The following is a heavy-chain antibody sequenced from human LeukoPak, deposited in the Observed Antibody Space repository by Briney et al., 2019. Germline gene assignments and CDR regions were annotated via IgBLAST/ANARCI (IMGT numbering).Heavy chain of an antibody. J-gene: IGHJ4*02. V-gene: IGHV3-23*01. CDR1: GFTFSSYA. CDR2: VSGSGGST. CDR3: AKVTRRIAAAGTIDY. Sequence: GGSLRLSCAASGFTFSSYAMSWVRQAPRKGLEWVSAVSGSGGSTYYADSVKGRFTISRDNSKNTLYLQMNSLRAEDTAVYYCAKVTRRIAAAGTIDYWGQGTLVTVSS. D-gene: IGHD6-13*01.